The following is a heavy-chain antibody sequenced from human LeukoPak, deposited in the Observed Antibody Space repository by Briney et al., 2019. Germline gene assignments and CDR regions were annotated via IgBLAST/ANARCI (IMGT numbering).Heavy chain of an antibody. CDR3: AVSSSSHPNDY. D-gene: IGHD6-6*01. CDR1: GYTFTSYG. Sequence: GAPVKVSCKASGYTFTSYGISWVRQAPGQGLEWMGWISAYNGNTNYAQKLQGRVTMTTDTSTSTAYMELRSLRSDDTAVYYCAVSSSSHPNDYWGQGTLVTVSS. V-gene: IGHV1-18*01. CDR2: ISAYNGNT. J-gene: IGHJ4*02.